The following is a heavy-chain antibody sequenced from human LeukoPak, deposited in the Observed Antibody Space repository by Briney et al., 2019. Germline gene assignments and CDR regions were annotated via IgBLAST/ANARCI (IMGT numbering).Heavy chain of an antibody. CDR3: ARDGNYYDSSGYFDY. CDR1: GGSISSGSYY. J-gene: IGHJ4*02. D-gene: IGHD3-22*01. CDR2: IYTSGST. V-gene: IGHV4-61*02. Sequence: SQALSLTCTVSGGSISSGSYYWSWIRQPAGKGLEWIGRIYTSGSTNYNPSLKSRVTISVDTSKNQFSLKLSSVTAADTAVYYCARDGNYYDSSGYFDYWGQGTLVTVSS.